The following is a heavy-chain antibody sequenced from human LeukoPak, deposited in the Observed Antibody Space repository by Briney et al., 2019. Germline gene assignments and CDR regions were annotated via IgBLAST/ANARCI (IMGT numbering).Heavy chain of an antibody. D-gene: IGHD1-1*01. CDR2: IWYDGSNK. Sequence: GGSLRLSCAASGFTFSSYGMHWVRQAPGKRLEWVAVIWYDGSNKYYADSVKGRFTISRDNSKNTLYLQMNSLRAEDTAVYYCARDERGFDYWGQGTLVTVSS. J-gene: IGHJ4*02. CDR1: GFTFSSYG. V-gene: IGHV3-33*01. CDR3: ARDERGFDY.